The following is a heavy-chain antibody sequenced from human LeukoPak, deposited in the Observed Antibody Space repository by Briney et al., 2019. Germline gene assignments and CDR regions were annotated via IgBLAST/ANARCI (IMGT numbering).Heavy chain of an antibody. CDR2: MNPNSGNT. D-gene: IGHD2-8*01. CDR1: GYTFTSYD. CDR3: ARGAMVYAMSTYYYYGMDV. J-gene: IGHJ6*02. Sequence: XSVKVSCKASGYTFTSYDINWVRQATGQGLEWMGWMNPNSGNTGYAQKFQGRVTMTRNTSISTAYMELSSLRSEDTAVYYCARGAMVYAMSTYYYYGMDVWGQGTTVTVSS. V-gene: IGHV1-8*01.